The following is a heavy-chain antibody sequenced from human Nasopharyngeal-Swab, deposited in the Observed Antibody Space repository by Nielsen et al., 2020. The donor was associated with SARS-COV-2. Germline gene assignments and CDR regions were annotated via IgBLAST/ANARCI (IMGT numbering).Heavy chain of an antibody. CDR3: ARASRITIFGVVRWFDP. Sequence: RQAPGKGLEWIGYIYYSGSTYYNPSLKSRVTISVDTSKNQFSLKLSSVTAVDTAVYYCARASRITIFGVVRWFDPWGQGTLVTVSS. D-gene: IGHD3-3*01. V-gene: IGHV4-31*02. CDR2: IYYSGST. J-gene: IGHJ5*02.